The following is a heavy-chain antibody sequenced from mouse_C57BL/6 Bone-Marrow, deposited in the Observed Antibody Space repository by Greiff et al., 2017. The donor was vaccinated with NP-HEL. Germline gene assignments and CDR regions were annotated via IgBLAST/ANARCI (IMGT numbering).Heavy chain of an antibody. CDR2: IRSKSNNYAT. Sequence: DVMLVESGGGLVQPKGSLKLSCAASGFSFNTYAMNWVRQAPGKGLEWVARIRSKSNNYATYYADSVKDRFTISRDDSESMLYLQMNNLKTEDTAMYYCVTLLWLRRAWFAYWGQGTLVTVSA. V-gene: IGHV10-1*01. CDR3: VTLLWLRRAWFAY. D-gene: IGHD2-2*01. CDR1: GFSFNTYA. J-gene: IGHJ3*01.